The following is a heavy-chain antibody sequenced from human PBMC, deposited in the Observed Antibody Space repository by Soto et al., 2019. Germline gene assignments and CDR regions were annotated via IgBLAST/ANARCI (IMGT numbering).Heavy chain of an antibody. V-gene: IGHV1-69*02. Sequence: QVQLVQSGAEVKKPGSSVKVSCKASGGTFSSYTISWVRQAPGQGLEWMGRIIPILGIANYAQKFQGRVTITAAKATSTAYMELSSLRSEDTAVYYCASRYDSSDYWGQGTLVTVSS. CDR1: GGTFSSYT. CDR3: ASRYDSSDY. CDR2: IIPILGIA. D-gene: IGHD3-22*01. J-gene: IGHJ4*02.